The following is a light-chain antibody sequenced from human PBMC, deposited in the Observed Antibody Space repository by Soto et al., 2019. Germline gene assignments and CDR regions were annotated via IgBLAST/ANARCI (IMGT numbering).Light chain of an antibody. CDR3: QHYNKFPLT. J-gene: IGKJ4*01. CDR2: GAS. CDR1: QSVSSN. Sequence: EIVLTQSPATLSVSPGERATLSCRASQSVSSNLAWYQQKPGQAPRLVIYGASTRATGIPARFSGSGSGTEFTLTISSLQSEDFAVYYCQHYNKFPLTFGGGAKVEIK. V-gene: IGKV3-15*01.